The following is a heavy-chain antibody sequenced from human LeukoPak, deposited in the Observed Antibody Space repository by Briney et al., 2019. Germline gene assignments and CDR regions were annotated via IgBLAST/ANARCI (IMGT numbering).Heavy chain of an antibody. V-gene: IGHV4-59*08. Sequence: NPSETLSLTCTVSGGSISSYYWSWIRQPPGKGLEWIGYTYYSGSTNYNPSPKSRVTISVDTSKNQFSLKLSSVTAADTAVYYCARRGSGWYEYDYWGQGTLVTVSS. CDR2: TYYSGST. CDR1: GGSISSYY. CDR3: ARRGSGWYEYDY. J-gene: IGHJ4*02. D-gene: IGHD6-19*01.